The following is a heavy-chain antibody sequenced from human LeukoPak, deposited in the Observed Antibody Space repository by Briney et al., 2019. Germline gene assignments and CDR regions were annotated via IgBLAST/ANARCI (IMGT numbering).Heavy chain of an antibody. CDR3: ARMLMALAGPFDS. J-gene: IGHJ4*01. D-gene: IGHD6-19*01. CDR1: GFTTSNSH. V-gene: IGHV3-53*01. CDR2: IHSAGST. Sequence: GGSLILSCVASGFTTSNSHMSWVRQAPGKVLEWVSLIHSAGSTYYADSVKGRFTISRDNAKNTIYLQMNSLRTEDTAVYYCARMLMALAGPFDSWGQGALVIVSS.